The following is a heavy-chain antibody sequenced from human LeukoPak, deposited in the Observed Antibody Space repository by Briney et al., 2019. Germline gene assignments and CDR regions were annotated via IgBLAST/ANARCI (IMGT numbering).Heavy chain of an antibody. CDR1: GFTFSSYG. Sequence: GGSLSLSCAASGFTFSSYGMHWVRQAPGKGLEWVAVIWYDGSNKYYADSVKGRFTISRDNSKNTLYLQMNSLRAEDTAVYYCAKDPGIAAAESPGYWGQGTLVTVSS. J-gene: IGHJ4*02. CDR3: AKDPGIAAAESPGY. D-gene: IGHD6-13*01. CDR2: IWYDGSNK. V-gene: IGHV3-30*02.